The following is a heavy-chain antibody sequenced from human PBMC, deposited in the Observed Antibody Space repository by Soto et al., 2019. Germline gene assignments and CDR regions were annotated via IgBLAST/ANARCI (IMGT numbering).Heavy chain of an antibody. CDR1: GFTFSSYA. V-gene: IGHV3-30-3*01. CDR3: ATVPPQLELLEQSYFDY. Sequence: GGSLRLSCAASGFTFSSYAMSWVRQAPGKGLEWVAAITDDGSNKYYADSVKGRFTISRDNSKNTVYLQMNSLRAEDTAVYYCATVPPQLELLEQSYFDYWGQGTLVPVSP. D-gene: IGHD1-7*01. J-gene: IGHJ4*02. CDR2: ITDDGSNK.